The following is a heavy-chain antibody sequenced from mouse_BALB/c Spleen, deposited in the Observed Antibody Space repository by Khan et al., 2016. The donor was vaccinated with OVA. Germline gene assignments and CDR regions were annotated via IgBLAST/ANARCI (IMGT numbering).Heavy chain of an antibody. V-gene: IGHV14-3*02. CDR2: IAPVNGNT. J-gene: IGHJ1*01. D-gene: IGHD6-1*01. Sequence: EVQLQQSGAQLVKPGASVKLSCTASGFNFKDTYMHWVKERPEQGLEWIGRIAPVNGNTKYDPKFQGKATITADTSSNTSYLQLSSLTSEDTAVSVCAHPSDDPRYFDVWGAGTTVTVSS. CDR3: AHPSDDPRYFDV. CDR1: GFNFKDTY.